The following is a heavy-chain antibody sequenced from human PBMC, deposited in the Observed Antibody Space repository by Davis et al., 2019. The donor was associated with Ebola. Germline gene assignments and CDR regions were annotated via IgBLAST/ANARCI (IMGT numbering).Heavy chain of an antibody. CDR3: ASLLTYYYDSSGYYRTAYFDY. CDR2: TYYSGST. V-gene: IGHV4-59*08. D-gene: IGHD3-22*01. Sequence: MPSETLSLTCTVSGGSISSYYWSWIRQPPGKGLEWIGYTYYSGSTNYNPSLKSRVTISVDTSKNQFSLKLSSVTAADTAVYYCASLLTYYYDSSGYYRTAYFDYWGQGTLVTVSS. CDR1: GGSISSYY. J-gene: IGHJ4*02.